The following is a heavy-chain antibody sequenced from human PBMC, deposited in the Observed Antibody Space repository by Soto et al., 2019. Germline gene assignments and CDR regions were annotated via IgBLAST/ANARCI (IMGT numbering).Heavy chain of an antibody. CDR3: ASRDPGTSVDY. D-gene: IGHD1-7*01. CDR1: GGSFTSNNW. Sequence: QVQLQESGPGLVKPSGTLSLTCAVSGGSFTSNNWWTWVRQPPGQGLEWIGEIYRTGSTNYNPSLKSRVTTSLDKSESQCSRKVTSLTAADTAVYYCASRDPGTSVDYWGQGTLVTVSS. J-gene: IGHJ4*02. CDR2: IYRTGST. V-gene: IGHV4-4*02.